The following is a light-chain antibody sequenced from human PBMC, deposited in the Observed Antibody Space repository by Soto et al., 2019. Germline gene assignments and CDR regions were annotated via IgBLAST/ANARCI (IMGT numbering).Light chain of an antibody. CDR1: SSDVGGYNY. CDR2: DVT. V-gene: IGLV2-14*01. CDR3: SSYTGSTTLRV. Sequence: QSVLTQPASVSGSPGQSITISCTGTSSDVGGYNYVSWYQQHPGKAPKLMIYDVTNRPSGVSNRFSGSKSGNTASLTISGLQAEDEADYYCSSYTGSTTLRVFGNGTKVTVL. J-gene: IGLJ1*01.